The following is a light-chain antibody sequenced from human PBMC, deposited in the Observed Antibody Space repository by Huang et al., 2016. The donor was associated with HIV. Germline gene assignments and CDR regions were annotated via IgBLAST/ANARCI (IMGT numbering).Light chain of an antibody. J-gene: IGKJ4*01. CDR1: QSISTY. V-gene: IGKV1-39*01. CDR2: SSS. CDR3: QQSFNTPLT. Sequence: DIQMTQSPSSLSASVGDRVTIPCRASQSISTYLNWYQQKPGKAPKLLIFSSSPLETGGPARFSGGGSGTDFTLTINTLQPDDFAVYYCQQSFNTPLTFGGGTNVEIK.